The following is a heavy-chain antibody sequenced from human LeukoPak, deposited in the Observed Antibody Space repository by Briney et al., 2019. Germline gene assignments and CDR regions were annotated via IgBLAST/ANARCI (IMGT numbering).Heavy chain of an antibody. CDR2: VSGSGGTT. J-gene: IGHJ6*04. D-gene: IGHD3-10*02. CDR3: AGLGITMIGGV. Sequence: GGSLRLSCAASGLTFSSYAMSWVRQAPGNGLEWVSGVSGSGGTTYYADSVKGRFTISRDNAKNSLYLQMNSLRAEDTAVYYCAGLGITMIGGVWGKGTTVTISS. V-gene: IGHV3-23*01. CDR1: GLTFSSYA.